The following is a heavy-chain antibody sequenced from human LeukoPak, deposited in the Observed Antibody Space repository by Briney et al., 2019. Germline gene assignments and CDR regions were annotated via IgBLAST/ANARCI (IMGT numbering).Heavy chain of an antibody. V-gene: IGHV3-74*01. CDR1: GFTFSRYL. D-gene: IGHD3-10*01. CDR2: INGDGTTT. Sequence: GGSLRLSCTASGFTFSRYLMHWVRQAPGKGLVGVSRINGDGTTTTYADSVKGRFTVSRDNAKNTLYLQMNSLRPEDTAVYYCASETYYYGSGSYYKGQFWGQGTLVAVSS. CDR3: ASETYYYGSGSYYKGQF. J-gene: IGHJ4*02.